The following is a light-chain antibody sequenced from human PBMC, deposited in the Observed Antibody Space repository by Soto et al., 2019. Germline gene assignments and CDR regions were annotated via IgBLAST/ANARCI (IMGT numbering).Light chain of an antibody. CDR1: SSDVGGYNY. CDR2: DVS. V-gene: IGLV2-14*01. J-gene: IGLJ2*01. Sequence: QSALTQPASVSGSPGQSITISCTGTSSDVGGYNYVSWYQQNPGKAPKLMIYDVSNRPSGVSNRFSGSKSGNTASLTISGLPGEDEADYYCSSYTSSSTGVFGGGTKLTVL. CDR3: SSYTSSSTGV.